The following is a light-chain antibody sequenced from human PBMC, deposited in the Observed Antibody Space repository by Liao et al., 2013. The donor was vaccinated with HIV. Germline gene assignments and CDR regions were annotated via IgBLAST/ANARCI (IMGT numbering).Light chain of an antibody. CDR2: YDY. CDR3: QVWDSSSDHRV. J-gene: IGLJ3*02. CDR1: FIGTKS. V-gene: IGLV3-21*04. Sequence: SYVLTQPPSVSVAPGKTARITCGGSFIGTKSVHWYQQKPGQAPVLVIYYDYDRPSGIPERFSGSNSGNTATLTISRVEAGDEADYYCQVWDSSSDHRVFGGGTKLTVL.